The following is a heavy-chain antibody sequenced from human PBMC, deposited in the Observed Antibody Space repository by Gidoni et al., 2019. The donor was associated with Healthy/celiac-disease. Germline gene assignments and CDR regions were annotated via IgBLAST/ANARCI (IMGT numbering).Heavy chain of an antibody. Sequence: QVQLQESGPGLVKPSQTLSRTCTVSGGPLSSGGYYWSWIRQHPGKGLEWIGYIYYSGSTYYNPSLKSRVTISVDTSKNQFSLKLSSVTAADTAVYYCARAPPYYYGMDVWGQGTTVTVSS. CDR3: ARAPPYYYGMDV. CDR1: GGPLSSGGYY. CDR2: IYYSGST. V-gene: IGHV4-31*03. J-gene: IGHJ6*02.